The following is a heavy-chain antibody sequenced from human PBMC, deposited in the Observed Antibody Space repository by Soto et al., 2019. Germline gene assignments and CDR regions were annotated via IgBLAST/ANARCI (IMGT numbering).Heavy chain of an antibody. CDR1: GGSVSSGSYY. Sequence: SETLSLTCTVSGGSVSSGSYYWGWIRQPPGKGLEWIGSIFYSGSTYYNPSLKSRVTISVDTSKNQFSLRLSSVTAADTAVYYCARLNGYWGSTNCHGYYGMDFWGQGTTVTVSS. V-gene: IGHV4-39*01. D-gene: IGHD2-2*03. CDR3: ARLNGYWGSTNCHGYYGMDF. CDR2: IFYSGST. J-gene: IGHJ6*01.